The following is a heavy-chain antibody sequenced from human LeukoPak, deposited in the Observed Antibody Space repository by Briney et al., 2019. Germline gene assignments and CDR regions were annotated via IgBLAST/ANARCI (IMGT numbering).Heavy chain of an antibody. J-gene: IGHJ4*02. CDR1: GFTFSSYA. D-gene: IGHD6-19*01. Sequence: GGSLRLSCAASGFTFSSYAISWVRQAPGKGLEWVSAVSGRGDSTYYADSMKGRFTISRDNSKNTLYLQMNSLRAEDTAVYYCAKGGVAGTGYFDYWGQGTLVTVSS. CDR2: VSGRGDST. CDR3: AKGGVAGTGYFDY. V-gene: IGHV3-23*01.